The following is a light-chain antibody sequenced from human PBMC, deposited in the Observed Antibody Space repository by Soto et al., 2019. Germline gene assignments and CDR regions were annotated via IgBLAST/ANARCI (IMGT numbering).Light chain of an antibody. Sequence: DIQMTQSPASLSASVGDIVTITCRANQGISNYLSWYQQKPGKVPKILIYAESTLQSGVPYRFSGSGSGTDLILTISSLQPEDVATYYCQKYNSAPLTCGGGTKVDIK. V-gene: IGKV1-27*01. CDR1: QGISNY. J-gene: IGKJ4*01. CDR3: QKYNSAPLT. CDR2: AES.